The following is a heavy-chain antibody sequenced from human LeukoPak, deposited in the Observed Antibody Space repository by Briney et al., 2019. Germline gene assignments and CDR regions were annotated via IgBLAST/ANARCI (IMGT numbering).Heavy chain of an antibody. Sequence: PGGSLRLSCAASGFTFSSYAMSWVRQAPGKGLEWVSAISGSGGSTYYADSVKGRFTFSRDNSKNTLYLQMNSLRAEDTAVYYCARSGITIFGGRIDYWGQGTLVTVSS. J-gene: IGHJ4*02. D-gene: IGHD3-3*01. CDR2: ISGSGGST. V-gene: IGHV3-23*01. CDR3: ARSGITIFGGRIDY. CDR1: GFTFSSYA.